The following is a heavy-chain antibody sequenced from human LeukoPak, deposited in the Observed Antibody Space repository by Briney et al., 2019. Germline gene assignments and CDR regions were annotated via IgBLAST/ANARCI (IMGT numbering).Heavy chain of an antibody. D-gene: IGHD5-12*01. J-gene: IGHJ3*02. CDR1: GYTFTSYY. Sequence: ASVKVSCKASGYTFTSYYMHWVGQAPGQGREGMGIINPSGGSTSYAQKFQGRVTMTRDTSTSTVYMELSSLRSEDTAVYYCARGTGAKYSGYDYAFDIWGQGTMVTVSS. CDR3: ARGTGAKYSGYDYAFDI. CDR2: INPSGGST. V-gene: IGHV1-46*01.